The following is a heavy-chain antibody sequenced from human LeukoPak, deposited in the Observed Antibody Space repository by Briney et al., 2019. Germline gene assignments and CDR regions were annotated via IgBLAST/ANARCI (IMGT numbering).Heavy chain of an antibody. J-gene: IGHJ4*02. V-gene: IGHV4-39*07. Sequence: PSETLSLTCTVSGGSISSSSYYWGWIRQPPGKGLEWIGSIYYSGSTYYNPSLKSRVTISVDTSKNQFSLKLSSVTAADTAVYYCARVNSGYDAEQFDYWGQGTLVTVSS. D-gene: IGHD5-12*01. CDR2: IYYSGST. CDR3: ARVNSGYDAEQFDY. CDR1: GGSISSSSYY.